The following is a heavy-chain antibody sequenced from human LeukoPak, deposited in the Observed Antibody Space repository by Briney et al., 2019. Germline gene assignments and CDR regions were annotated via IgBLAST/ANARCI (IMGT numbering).Heavy chain of an antibody. CDR1: GRSLSISNS. CDR3: ARDFLRAVDY. J-gene: IGHJ4*02. CDR2: TYHNECT. V-gene: IGHV4-4*02. Sequence: SEPQSLTCAASGRSLSISNSRNRVRQTPGTGLEWTGETYHNECTHYKPSHKRRVTISVDKSKNQFSLKLSSVTAADTAVYYCARDFLRAVDYWGQGTLVTVSS.